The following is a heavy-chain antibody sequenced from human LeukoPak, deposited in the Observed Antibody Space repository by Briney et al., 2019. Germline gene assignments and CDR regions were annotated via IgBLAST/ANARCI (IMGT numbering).Heavy chain of an antibody. D-gene: IGHD1-26*01. CDR1: GFTFSSYG. CDR2: ISYDGSNK. CDR3: AKGARKWELYDAFDI. V-gene: IGHV3-30*18. J-gene: IGHJ3*02. Sequence: GGSLRLSCAASGFTFSSYGMHWVRQAPGKGLEWVAVISYDGSNKYYADSVKGRFTISRDNSKNTLYLQMNSLRAEDTAVYYCAKGARKWELYDAFDIWGQGTMVTVSS.